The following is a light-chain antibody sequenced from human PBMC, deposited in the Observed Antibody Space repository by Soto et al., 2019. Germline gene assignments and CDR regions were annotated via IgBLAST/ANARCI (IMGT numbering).Light chain of an antibody. Sequence: DIQMTQSPSTLSASVGDRVTITCRASQSIDIWLTWFQQKPGRAPKRLISQAASLESGVPSRVSGSGSETEFTLTISSLQPDDFVTYYWQQYKSYSRTFGQGTKVEIK. J-gene: IGKJ1*01. CDR2: QAA. V-gene: IGKV1-5*03. CDR1: QSIDIW. CDR3: QQYKSYSRT.